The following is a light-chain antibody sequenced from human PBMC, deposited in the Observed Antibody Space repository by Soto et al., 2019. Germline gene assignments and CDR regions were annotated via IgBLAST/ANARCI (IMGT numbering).Light chain of an antibody. Sequence: EIVLTKPPATLSSFPGEGVTLSCRASQYINTRLAWYQHRPGQAPRLLIYQTSIRAAGIPARFSASGSGTDFTLTISDVQPEDFALYYCHQRQSWPRTFGQGTKVDIK. CDR1: QYINTR. CDR3: HQRQSWPRT. CDR2: QTS. V-gene: IGKV3-11*01. J-gene: IGKJ1*01.